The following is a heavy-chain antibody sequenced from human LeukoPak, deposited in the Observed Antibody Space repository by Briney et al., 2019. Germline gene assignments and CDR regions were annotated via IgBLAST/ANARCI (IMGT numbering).Heavy chain of an antibody. D-gene: IGHD2-15*01. CDR1: GYTFTSYD. Sequence: ASVKVSCKASGYTFTSYDINWVRQATGQGLEWMGWMNPNSGNTGYAQKFQGRVTMTRNTSISTAYMELSSLRSEDTAVYYCAREAKIFRVVTGWFDPWGQGTLVTVSS. CDR2: MNPNSGNT. V-gene: IGHV1-8*01. CDR3: AREAKIFRVVTGWFDP. J-gene: IGHJ5*02.